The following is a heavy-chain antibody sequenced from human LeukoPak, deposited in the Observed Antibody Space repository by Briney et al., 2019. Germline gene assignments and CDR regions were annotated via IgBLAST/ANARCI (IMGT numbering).Heavy chain of an antibody. CDR3: ARVYYYDSSGYSSPLDY. D-gene: IGHD3-22*01. J-gene: IGHJ4*02. CDR2: ISYDGSNK. CDR1: GFTFSSYA. V-gene: IGHV3-30*04. Sequence: PGGSLRLSCAASGFTFSSYAMHWVRQAPGKGLEWVAVISYDGSNKYYADSVKGRFTISRDNAKNSLYLQMNSLRAEDTAVYYCARVYYYDSSGYSSPLDYWGQGTRVTVSS.